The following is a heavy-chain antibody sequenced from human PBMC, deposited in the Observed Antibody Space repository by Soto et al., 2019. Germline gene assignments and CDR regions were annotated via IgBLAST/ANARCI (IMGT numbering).Heavy chain of an antibody. J-gene: IGHJ4*02. CDR3: AREVTVASYSFDF. CDR2: IIPIFNSA. CDR1: GGTFNNYA. D-gene: IGHD5-12*01. V-gene: IGHV1-69*01. Sequence: QVQLVQSGAEVKRPGSSVKVSCKASGGTFNNYALSWVRQAPGQGLEWMGGIIPIFNSANYAQKFQGRVTITADDSTSTAYMGLRSLRPDDTAVYYCAREVTVASYSFDFWGQGTLVTVSS.